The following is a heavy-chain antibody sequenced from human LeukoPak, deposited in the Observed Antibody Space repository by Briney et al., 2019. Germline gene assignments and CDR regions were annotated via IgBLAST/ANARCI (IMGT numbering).Heavy chain of an antibody. Sequence: PSETLSLTCTVSGYSISSGYYWGWIRQPPGKGLEWMGTIYHSGSTYYNPSLKSRVTISVETSKNQFSLKLSSVTAADTAVYYCAKTVTVTTSAFDIWGQGTMVTVSS. CDR2: IYHSGST. V-gene: IGHV4-38-2*02. CDR1: GYSISSGYY. J-gene: IGHJ3*02. D-gene: IGHD4-17*01. CDR3: AKTVTVTTSAFDI.